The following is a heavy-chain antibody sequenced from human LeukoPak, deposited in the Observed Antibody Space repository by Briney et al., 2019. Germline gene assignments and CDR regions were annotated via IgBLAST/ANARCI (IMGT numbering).Heavy chain of an antibody. D-gene: IGHD3-3*01. J-gene: IGHJ4*02. Sequence: PGGSLRLSCAASGFTFSSYAMSWVRQAPGKGLEWVSAISGSGGSTYYADSVKGRFTISRDNAKNSLYLQMNSLRAEDTAVYYCARDCYDFWSGYRAKYYFDYWGQGTLVTVSS. CDR2: ISGSGGST. V-gene: IGHV3-23*01. CDR1: GFTFSSYA. CDR3: ARDCYDFWSGYRAKYYFDY.